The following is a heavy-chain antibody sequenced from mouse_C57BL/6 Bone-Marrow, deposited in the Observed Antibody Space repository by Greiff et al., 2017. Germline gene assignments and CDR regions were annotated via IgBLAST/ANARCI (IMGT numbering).Heavy chain of an antibody. CDR2: IRSKSNNYAT. CDR3: VRHESSYGAMDY. Sequence: EVKVVESGGGLVQPKGSLKLSCAASGFSFNTYAMNWVRQAPGKGLEWVARIRSKSNNYATYYADSVKDRFTISRDDSESMLYLQMNNLKTEDTAMYYCVRHESSYGAMDYWGQGTSVTVSS. D-gene: IGHD1-1*01. V-gene: IGHV10-1*01. J-gene: IGHJ4*01. CDR1: GFSFNTYA.